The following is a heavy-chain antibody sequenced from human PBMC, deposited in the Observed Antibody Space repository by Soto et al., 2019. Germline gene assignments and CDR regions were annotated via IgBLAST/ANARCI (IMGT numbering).Heavy chain of an antibody. CDR1: GYTFTSYD. Sequence: QVQLVQSGAEVKKPGASVKVSCKASGYTFTSYDINWVRQATGQGLEWMGWMNPNSGNTGYAQKFQGRVTMTRNTSISTAYMELSSLRSEDTAVYYCAIHDFWSGYPTFPTSPVDYWGQGTLVTVSS. J-gene: IGHJ4*02. V-gene: IGHV1-8*01. D-gene: IGHD3-3*01. CDR2: MNPNSGNT. CDR3: AIHDFWSGYPTFPTSPVDY.